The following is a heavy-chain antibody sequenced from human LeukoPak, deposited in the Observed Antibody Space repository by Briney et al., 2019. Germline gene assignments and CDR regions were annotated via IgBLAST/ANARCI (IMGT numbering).Heavy chain of an antibody. CDR2: ISSSSSYI. J-gene: IGHJ4*02. Sequence: GGSLRLSCAASGFTFSGYSMNWVRQAPGKGLEWVSSISSSSSYIYYADSVKGRFTISRDNAKNSLYLQMNSLRAEDTAVYYCARDPGWNYFDYWGQGTLVTVSS. V-gene: IGHV3-21*01. CDR1: GFTFSGYS. D-gene: IGHD5-24*01. CDR3: ARDPGWNYFDY.